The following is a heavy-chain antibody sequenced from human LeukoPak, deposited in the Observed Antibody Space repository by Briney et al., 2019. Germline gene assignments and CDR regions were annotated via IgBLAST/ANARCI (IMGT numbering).Heavy chain of an antibody. J-gene: IGHJ6*03. D-gene: IGHD3-3*01. CDR3: GRDGPSYYDFWTGYEGDYYYMDV. CDR2: ISYDGSNK. Sequence: PGRSLRLSCAASGFTFSSYAMHWVRQAPGKGLEWVAVISYDGSNKYYADSVKGRFTISRDNSKNTLYLQTNSLRAEDTAVYYCGRDGPSYYDFWTGYEGDYYYMDVWGKGTTVTVSS. CDR1: GFTFSSYA. V-gene: IGHV3-30-3*01.